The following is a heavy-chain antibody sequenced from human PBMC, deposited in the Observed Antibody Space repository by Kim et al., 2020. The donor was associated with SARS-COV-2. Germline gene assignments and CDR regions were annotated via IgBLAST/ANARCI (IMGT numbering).Heavy chain of an antibody. Sequence: CADPVEGRFTISRDNSKTTLYLQMNSLRAEDTAVYYCARLAAAGTGYFDLWGRGTLVTVSS. D-gene: IGHD6-13*01. CDR3: ARLAAAGTGYFDL. J-gene: IGHJ2*01. V-gene: IGHV3-33*01.